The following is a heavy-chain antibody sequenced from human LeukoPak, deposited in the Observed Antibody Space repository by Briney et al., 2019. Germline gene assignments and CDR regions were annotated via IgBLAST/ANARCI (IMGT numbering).Heavy chain of an antibody. CDR1: GGSISSGDYY. D-gene: IGHD2-8*01. V-gene: IGHV4-30-4*01. J-gene: IGHJ4*02. CDR3: ARGQYCTNGVCYLPFDY. CDR2: IYYSGST. Sequence: SQTLSLTCTVSGGSISSGDYYWSWIRQPPGKGLEWIGYIYYSGSTYYNLSLKSRVTISVDTSKNQFSLKLSSVTAADTAVYYCARGQYCTNGVCYLPFDYWGQGTLVTVSS.